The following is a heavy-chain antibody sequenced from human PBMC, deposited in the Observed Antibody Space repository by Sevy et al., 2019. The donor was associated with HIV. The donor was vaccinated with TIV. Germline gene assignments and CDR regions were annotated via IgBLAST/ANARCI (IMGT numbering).Heavy chain of an antibody. J-gene: IGHJ6*02. D-gene: IGHD1-26*01. CDR1: GYTFITYY. CDR2: IDPSGST. Sequence: ASVKVSCKASGYTFITYYVHWVRQAPGQGLEWMVLIDPSGSTRYAQKFQGRVSMTGDTSTTTVYMELSSLTSEDTAVYYCARDRDLSGSYLEYYYYAMDVWGQGTTVTVSS. V-gene: IGHV1-46*01. CDR3: ARDRDLSGSYLEYYYYAMDV.